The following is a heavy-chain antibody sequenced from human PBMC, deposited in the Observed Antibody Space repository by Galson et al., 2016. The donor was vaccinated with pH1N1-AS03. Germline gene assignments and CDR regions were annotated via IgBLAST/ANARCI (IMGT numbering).Heavy chain of an antibody. CDR2: INYVGTS. J-gene: IGHJ4*02. D-gene: IGHD3-16*01. Sequence: LTCDVYGGSLKGFYWTWIRQPPGRGLVWIGQINYVGTSDYNPSLSSRVSFSVDTSNNRFSLNLTSVTAADTAVYYCAGVDLGSGFDFWGQGALVSVST. CDR1: GGSLKGFY. CDR3: AGVDLGSGFDF. V-gene: IGHV4-34*01.